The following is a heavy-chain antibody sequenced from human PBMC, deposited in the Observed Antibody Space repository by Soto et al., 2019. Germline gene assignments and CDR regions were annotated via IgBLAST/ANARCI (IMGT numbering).Heavy chain of an antibody. CDR1: GSTFSSYA. CDR3: AKDHGYSSSWLSSRNGFDP. V-gene: IGHV3-23*01. Sequence: EVQLLESGGGLVQPGGSLRLSCAASGSTFSSYAMSWVRQAPGKGLEWASAISGSGGSTYYADSVKGLFTISRDNSKNTLYRQMNSLRAADTPVYYCAKDHGYSSSWLSSRNGFDPWGQGTLVTVSS. CDR2: ISGSGGST. D-gene: IGHD6-13*01. J-gene: IGHJ5*02.